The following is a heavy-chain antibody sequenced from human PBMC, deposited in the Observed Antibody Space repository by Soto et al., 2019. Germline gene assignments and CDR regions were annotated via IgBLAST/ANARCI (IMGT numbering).Heavy chain of an antibody. Sequence: GGSLRLSCAASGFTFSSYGMHWVRQAPGKGLEWVAVIWYDGSNKYYADSVKGRFTISRDNSKNTLYLQMNSLRAEDTAVYYCVKVPYSPPYYYMHVWGKAIMVSGSS. CDR3: VKVPYSPPYYYMHV. CDR1: GFTFSSYG. J-gene: IGHJ6*03. CDR2: IWYDGSNK. D-gene: IGHD4-4*01. V-gene: IGHV3-33*06.